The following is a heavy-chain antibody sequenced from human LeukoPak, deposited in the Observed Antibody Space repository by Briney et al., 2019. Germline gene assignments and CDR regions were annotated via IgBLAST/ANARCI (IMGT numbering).Heavy chain of an antibody. CDR1: GGTFSSYA. Sequence: GASVTVSCKASGGTFSSYAISWVRQAPGQGLEWMGGIIPIFGTANYAQKFQGRVTITADESTSTAYMELSSLRSEDTAVYYCAGRPRVSGYYYYGMDVWGQGTTVTVSS. J-gene: IGHJ6*02. D-gene: IGHD3-10*01. CDR3: AGRPRVSGYYYYGMDV. CDR2: IIPIFGTA. V-gene: IGHV1-69*13.